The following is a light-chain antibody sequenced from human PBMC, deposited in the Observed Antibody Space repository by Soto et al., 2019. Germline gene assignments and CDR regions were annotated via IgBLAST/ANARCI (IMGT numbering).Light chain of an antibody. CDR1: QSVSSSY. J-gene: IGKJ1*01. Sequence: EIVLTQSPGTLSLSPGERATLSCRASQSVSSSYLAWYQQKPGQAPKLLIYGASSRATGIPDRFSGSWSGTDFTLTISRLEPEDFAVYYCQQYGSSPPGTFGQGIKVEIK. CDR2: GAS. V-gene: IGKV3-20*01. CDR3: QQYGSSPPGT.